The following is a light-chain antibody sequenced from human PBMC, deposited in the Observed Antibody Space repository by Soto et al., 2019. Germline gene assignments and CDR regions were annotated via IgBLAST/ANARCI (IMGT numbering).Light chain of an antibody. J-gene: IGLJ2*01. V-gene: IGLV1-40*01. CDR3: QSYDSSLSGSGV. CDR1: SSNIGAGHD. CDR2: GTS. Sequence: QLVLTQPPSVSGAPGQRVTISCTGSSSNIGAGHDVHWYQQLPGTAPKLLISGTSNRPSGVPDRFSGSKSGTSASLAITGLQAEDEADYYCQSYDSSLSGSGVFGGGTKLTVL.